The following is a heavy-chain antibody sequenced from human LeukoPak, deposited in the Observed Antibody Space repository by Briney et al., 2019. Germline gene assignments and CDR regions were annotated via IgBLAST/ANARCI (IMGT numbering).Heavy chain of an antibody. CDR2: ISSSGSTI. CDR1: GFTFSDYY. Sequence: GGSLRLSCAASGFTFSDYYMSWIRQAPGKGLEWVSCISSSGSTIYYADSVKGRFTISRDNAKNSLYLQMNSLKASDTAMYYCARLPPGQQLVWFDPWGQGTLVTVSS. J-gene: IGHJ5*02. CDR3: ARLPPGQQLVWFDP. V-gene: IGHV3-11*01. D-gene: IGHD6-13*01.